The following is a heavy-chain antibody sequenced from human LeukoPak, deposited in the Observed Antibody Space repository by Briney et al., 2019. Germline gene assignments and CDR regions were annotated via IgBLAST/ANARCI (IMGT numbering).Heavy chain of an antibody. CDR3: AKVVTPVRGWFDP. CDR1: GGSFSGYY. Sequence: SETLSLTCAVYGGSFSGYYWSWIRQPPGKGLEWIGEINHSGSTNCNPSLKSRVTISVDTSKNQFSLKLSSVTAADTAVYYCAKVVTPVRGWFDPWGQGTLVTVSS. V-gene: IGHV4-34*01. CDR2: INHSGST. J-gene: IGHJ5*02. D-gene: IGHD4-23*01.